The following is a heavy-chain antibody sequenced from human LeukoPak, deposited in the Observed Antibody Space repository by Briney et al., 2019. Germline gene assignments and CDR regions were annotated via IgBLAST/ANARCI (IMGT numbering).Heavy chain of an antibody. V-gene: IGHV5-51*01. CDR2: IYPGDSDT. D-gene: IGHD6-6*01. J-gene: IGHJ4*02. Sequence: GESLKISCKGSGYTFTTYWIGWVRQMPGKGLEWMGLIYPGDSDTRYSPSFQGQVTISADKSITTAYLQWSSLKASDTAMYYCARVQTYNSSSQCLDYWGQGTLVTVSS. CDR3: ARVQTYNSSSQCLDY. CDR1: GYTFTTYW.